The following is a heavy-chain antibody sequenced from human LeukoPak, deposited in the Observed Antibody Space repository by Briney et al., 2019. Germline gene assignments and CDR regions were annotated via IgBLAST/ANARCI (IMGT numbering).Heavy chain of an antibody. CDR2: INPNSGGT. CDR1: GYTFTGYY. CDR3: ARESLPIRSSGWYGGTYYYYYGMDV. D-gene: IGHD6-19*01. J-gene: IGHJ6*02. V-gene: IGHV1-2*02. Sequence: GASVKVSCKASGYTFTGYYMHWARQAPGQGLEWMGWINPNSGGTNYAQKFQGRVTMTRDTSISTAYMELSRLRSDDTAVYYCARESLPIRSSGWYGGTYYYYYGMDVWGQGTTVTVSS.